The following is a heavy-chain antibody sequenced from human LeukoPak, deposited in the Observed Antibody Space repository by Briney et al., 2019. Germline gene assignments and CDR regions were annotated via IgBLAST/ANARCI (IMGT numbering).Heavy chain of an antibody. CDR3: AKTDDFIVVVVAATPDY. Sequence: GGSLRLSCAASGFTVSNSGMHWVRQAPGKGLEWVAFIGSDVSYKQYADSVKGRFTISRDNSKNTLYLQMNSLRAEDTAVYYCAKTDDFIVVVVAATPDYWGQGTLVTVSS. CDR2: IGSDVSYK. V-gene: IGHV3-30*02. J-gene: IGHJ4*02. D-gene: IGHD2-15*01. CDR1: GFTVSNSG.